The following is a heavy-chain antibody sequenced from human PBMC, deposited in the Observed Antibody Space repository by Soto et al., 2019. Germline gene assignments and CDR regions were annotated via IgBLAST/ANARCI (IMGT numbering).Heavy chain of an antibody. CDR2: ISSSGSTI. V-gene: IGHV3-11*01. D-gene: IGHD5-18*01. J-gene: IGHJ6*03. CDR1: GFTFSDYY. Sequence: QVQLVESGGGLVKPGGSLRLSCAASGFTFSDYYMSWIRQAPGKGLEWVSYISSSGSTIYYADSVKGRFTISRDNAKNSLYVQMNSLRAEDTAVYYCASAVPYSYGYIYYYDYMDVWGKGTTVTVSS. CDR3: ASAVPYSYGYIYYYDYMDV.